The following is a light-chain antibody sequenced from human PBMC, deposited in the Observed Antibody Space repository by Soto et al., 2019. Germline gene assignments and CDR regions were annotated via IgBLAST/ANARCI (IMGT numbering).Light chain of an antibody. CDR3: QLYNTGM. V-gene: IGKV3-20*01. CDR1: QSADSDY. J-gene: IGKJ1*01. Sequence: IVLTQSPGTLSLSPGERATLSCRASQSADSDYFAWYQQKPGQAPRLLIYGGSSRATGIPDRFSGGGSGTAFTLTISRLEHEDYAVYYCQLYNTGMFGQGTKVEI. CDR2: GGS.